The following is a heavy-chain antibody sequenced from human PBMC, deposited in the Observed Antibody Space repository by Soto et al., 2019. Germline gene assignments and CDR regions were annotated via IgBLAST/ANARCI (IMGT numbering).Heavy chain of an antibody. D-gene: IGHD4-17*01. CDR3: TRVGGYYGDYPNFDY. V-gene: IGHV4-59*01. Sequence: LSLTCTVSGSSISPFYWSWIRQPPGKGLEWIGYIYYTGSTNYNPSLKSRVTLSLGTSRNQLSLKLSSVTAADTAVYYCTRVGGYYGDYPNFDYWGPGTLVTVSS. CDR2: IYYTGST. J-gene: IGHJ4*02. CDR1: GSSISPFY.